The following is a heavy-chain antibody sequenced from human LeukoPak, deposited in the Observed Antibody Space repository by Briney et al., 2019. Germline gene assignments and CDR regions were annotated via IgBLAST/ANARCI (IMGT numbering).Heavy chain of an antibody. Sequence: GGSLRHSCSASGFTFSSYAMHWVRQAPGKGLEYVSAISSNGGSTYYADSVKGRFTISRDNSKNTLYLQMSSLRAEDTAVYYCVKESEVTMVRGVPYFDYWGQGTLVTVSS. V-gene: IGHV3-64D*06. D-gene: IGHD3-10*01. J-gene: IGHJ4*02. CDR1: GFTFSSYA. CDR2: ISSNGGST. CDR3: VKESEVTMVRGVPYFDY.